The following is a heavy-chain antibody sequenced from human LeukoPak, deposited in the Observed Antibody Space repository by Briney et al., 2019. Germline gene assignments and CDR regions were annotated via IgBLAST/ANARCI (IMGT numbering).Heavy chain of an antibody. Sequence: PGGPLRFSCAASGFTFSRYEMNLVRQAPGKGLEWVSYIGSSGTAIYYADSVKGRFSISRDNAKNSLYLQMDSLRAGDTAVYYCARGGSGYDAFGIWGQGTMVTVSS. V-gene: IGHV3-48*03. J-gene: IGHJ3*02. CDR2: IGSSGTAI. CDR3: ARGGSGYDAFGI. CDR1: GFTFSRYE. D-gene: IGHD3-10*01.